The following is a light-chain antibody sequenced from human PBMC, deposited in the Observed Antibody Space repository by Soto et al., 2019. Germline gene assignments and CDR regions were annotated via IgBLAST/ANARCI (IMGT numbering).Light chain of an antibody. CDR1: QSLLNRNGRNY. J-gene: IGKJ1*01. V-gene: IGKV2-28*01. Sequence: DVVMTQSPLSLPVTPGEPASISCRSSQSLLNRNGRNYLDWYVQKPGQSPQLLIYLGSNRASGVPDRFSGSGSGTDFTLKISRVEAEDVGFYYCMQALQAPLTFGQGTKVDIK. CDR2: LGS. CDR3: MQALQAPLT.